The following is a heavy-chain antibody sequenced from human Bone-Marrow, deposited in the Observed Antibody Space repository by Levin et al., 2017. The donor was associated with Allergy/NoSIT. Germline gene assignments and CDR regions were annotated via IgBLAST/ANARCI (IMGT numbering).Heavy chain of an antibody. V-gene: IGHV3-53*01. CDR1: GFTVSSNY. CDR2: IYSGGST. J-gene: IGHJ6*02. D-gene: IGHD5-18*01. CDR3: ARDRRYSYGTYYYYGMDV. Sequence: PGGSLRLSCAASGFTVSSNYMSWVRQAPGKGLEWVSVIYSGGSTYYADSVKGRFTISRDNSKNTLYLQMNSLRAEDTAVYYCARDRRYSYGTYYYYGMDVWGQGTTVTVSS.